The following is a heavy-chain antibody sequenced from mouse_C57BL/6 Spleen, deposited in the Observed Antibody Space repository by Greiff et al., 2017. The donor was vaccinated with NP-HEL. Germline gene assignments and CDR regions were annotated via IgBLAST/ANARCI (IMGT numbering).Heavy chain of an antibody. CDR2: IYPGSGNT. Sequence: QVQLQQSGAELVRPGASVKLSCKASGYTFTDYYINWVKQRPGQGLEWIARIYPGSGNTYYNEKFKGKATLTAEKSSSTAYMQLSSLTSEDSAVYFCAREEAAQALYYFDYWGQGTTLTVSS. D-gene: IGHD3-2*02. CDR3: AREEAAQALYYFDY. J-gene: IGHJ2*01. V-gene: IGHV1-76*01. CDR1: GYTFTDYY.